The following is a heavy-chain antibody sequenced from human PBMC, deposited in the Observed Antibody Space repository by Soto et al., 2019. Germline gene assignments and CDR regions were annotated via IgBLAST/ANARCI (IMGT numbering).Heavy chain of an antibody. Sequence: SETLSLTCDVSGYSISSGYYWGWIRQPPGKGLEWIGSMYHSGRSQYAPSLKGRVTISVDTSRNQFSLRLTSVTAADTAVYYCARISTHEYDISDYYSPTYYFDSWSQGSLVTVSS. D-gene: IGHD3-22*01. V-gene: IGHV4-38-2*01. J-gene: IGHJ4*02. CDR1: GYSISSGYY. CDR2: MYHSGRS. CDR3: ARISTHEYDISDYYSPTYYFDS.